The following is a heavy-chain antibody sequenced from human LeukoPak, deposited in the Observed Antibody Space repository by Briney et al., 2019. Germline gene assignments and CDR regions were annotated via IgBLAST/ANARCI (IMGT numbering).Heavy chain of an antibody. J-gene: IGHJ5*02. CDR1: GYSISSGYF. V-gene: IGHV4-38-2*02. Sequence: SETPSLTCTVSGYSISSGYFWGWIRQPPGKGLEWIGTIYHSGSTYYNASLESRVTISVDTSKNQFSLKLSSVTAADTAVYYCARAYSSSWYFNWFDPWGQGTLVTVSS. D-gene: IGHD6-13*01. CDR3: ARAYSSSWYFNWFDP. CDR2: IYHSGST.